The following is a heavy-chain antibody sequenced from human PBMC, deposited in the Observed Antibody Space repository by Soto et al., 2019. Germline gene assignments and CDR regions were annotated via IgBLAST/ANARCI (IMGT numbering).Heavy chain of an antibody. CDR2: FDPEDGET. CDR3: ATGGGYCSGGSCYSGVGY. CDR1: GGTFSNHL. Sequence: ASVKVSCKASGGTFSNHLISWVRQAPGQRLEWMGGFDPEDGETIYAQKFQGRVTMTEDTSTDTAYMELSSLRSEDTAVYYCATGGGYCSGGSCYSGVGYWGQGTLVTVSS. V-gene: IGHV1-24*01. D-gene: IGHD2-15*01. J-gene: IGHJ4*02.